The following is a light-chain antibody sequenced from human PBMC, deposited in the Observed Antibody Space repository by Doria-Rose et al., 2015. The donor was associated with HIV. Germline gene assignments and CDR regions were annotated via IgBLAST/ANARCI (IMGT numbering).Light chain of an antibody. Sequence: EIVLTQSPATLSLSPGERATLSCRASQSVSSHLAWYQQKPGQAPRLLIYDASNRATGIPARFSGSGSGTDFTLTISSLEPEDVAVYSCQQRSNWPPIFTFGPGTKVEI. CDR3: QQRSNWPPIFT. V-gene: IGKV3-11*01. CDR2: DAS. J-gene: IGKJ3*01. CDR1: QSVSSH.